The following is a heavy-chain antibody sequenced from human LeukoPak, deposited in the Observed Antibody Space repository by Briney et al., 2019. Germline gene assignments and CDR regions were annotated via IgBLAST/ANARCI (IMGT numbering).Heavy chain of an antibody. D-gene: IGHD6-19*01. CDR1: GFSFSTYG. CDR3: ARVFRPRYSSGWYEPDNWFDP. J-gene: IGHJ5*02. V-gene: IGHV3-23*01. Sequence: GGSLRLSCVASGFSFSTYGMSWVRQAPGKGLECVSGISGNAATTYYADSVKGRFTISRENSKNTLYLQMDSLRAEDTAVYYCARVFRPRYSSGWYEPDNWFDPWGQGTLVTVSS. CDR2: ISGNAATT.